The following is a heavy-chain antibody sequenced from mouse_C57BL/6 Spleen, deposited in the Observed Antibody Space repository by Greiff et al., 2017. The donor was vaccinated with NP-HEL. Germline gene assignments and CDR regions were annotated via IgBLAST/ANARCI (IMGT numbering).Heavy chain of an antibody. CDR2: IDPSDSYT. D-gene: IGHD1-1*01. V-gene: IGHV1-69*01. J-gene: IGHJ1*03. CDR3: ARADYYGSSYFDV. CDR1: GYTFTSYW. Sequence: QVQLKQPGAELVMPGASVKLSCKASGYTFTSYWMHWVKQRPGQGLEWIGEIDPSDSYTNYNQKFKGKSTLTVDKSSSTAYMQLSSLTSEDSAVYYCARADYYGSSYFDVWGTGTTVTVSS.